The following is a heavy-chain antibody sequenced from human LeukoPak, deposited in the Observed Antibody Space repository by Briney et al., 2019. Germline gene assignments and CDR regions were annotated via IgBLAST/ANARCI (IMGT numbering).Heavy chain of an antibody. Sequence: ASVTVSYKASGGTFNGNSITWVRQAPGQGLEWMGRFIPILNTTNYAQDFQGRVTLTADKSTSTAYMELMSLGSEDTAVYYCARETRDSNWNSVAYLDHWGQGTLVTVSS. J-gene: IGHJ4*02. CDR1: GGTFNGNS. CDR3: ARETRDSNWNSVAYLDH. CDR2: FIPILNTT. D-gene: IGHD1-7*01. V-gene: IGHV1-69*06.